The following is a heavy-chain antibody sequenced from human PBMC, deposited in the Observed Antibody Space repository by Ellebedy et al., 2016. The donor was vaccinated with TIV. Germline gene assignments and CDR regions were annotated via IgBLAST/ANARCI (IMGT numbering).Heavy chain of an antibody. CDR3: ARADYDSSGYYYFYGLDV. D-gene: IGHD3-22*01. J-gene: IGHJ6*02. CDR2: ISGSGGST. CDR1: GFTFSSYA. Sequence: GESLKISCAASGFTFSSYAMTWARQAPGKGLEWVSVISGSGGSTFYADSVKGRFTISGDNAKNSLYLQMNTLRAEDTAVYYCARADYDSSGYYYFYGLDVWGQGTTVTVSS. V-gene: IGHV3-23*01.